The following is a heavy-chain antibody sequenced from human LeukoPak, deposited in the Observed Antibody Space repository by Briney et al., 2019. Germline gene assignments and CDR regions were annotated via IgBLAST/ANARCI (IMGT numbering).Heavy chain of an antibody. CDR1: GGSFSGYY. CDR2: INYGGST. CDR3: ARALGAFDI. Sequence: SETLSLTCAVYGGSFSGYYWSWIRQPPGKGLEWIGEINYGGSTNYNPSLKSRVTISVDTSKNQFSLNLSSVTAADTAVYYCARALGAFDIWGQGTMVTVSS. V-gene: IGHV4-34*01. J-gene: IGHJ3*02.